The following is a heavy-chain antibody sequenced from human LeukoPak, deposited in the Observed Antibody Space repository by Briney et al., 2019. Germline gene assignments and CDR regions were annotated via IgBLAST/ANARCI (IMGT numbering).Heavy chain of an antibody. D-gene: IGHD3-9*01. CDR3: ARDKIGYFDWLFSDY. CDR2: INPSGGST. CDR1: GYTFTIYY. Sequence: ASVKVSCKASGYTFTIYYIHWVRQAPGEGLEWMGIINPSGGSTSYAQKFQGRVTMTRDMSTSTVYMELSSLRSGDTAVYYCARDKIGYFDWLFSDYWGQGTLVTVSS. J-gene: IGHJ4*02. V-gene: IGHV1-46*01.